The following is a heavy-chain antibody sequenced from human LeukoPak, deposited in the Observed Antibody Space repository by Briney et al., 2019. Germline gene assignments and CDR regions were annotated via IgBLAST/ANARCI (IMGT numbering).Heavy chain of an antibody. V-gene: IGHV4-34*01. J-gene: IGHJ4*02. CDR3: ARVTSYDYVPTHIDY. D-gene: IGHD3-16*01. CDR1: GGSFSGYY. Sequence: SETLSLTCAVYGGSFSGYYWSWIRQPPGKGLEWIGEINHSGSTNYNPSLKSRVTISVDTSKNQFSLKLSSVTAADTAVYYCARVTSYDYVPTHIDYWGQGTLVTVSS. CDR2: INHSGST.